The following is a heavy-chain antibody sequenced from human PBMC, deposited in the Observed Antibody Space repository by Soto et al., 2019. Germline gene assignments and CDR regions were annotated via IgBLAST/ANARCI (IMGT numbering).Heavy chain of an antibody. CDR1: GFPFKSYG. CDR2: ISYDGSNK. J-gene: IGHJ4*02. CDR3: AKGGVWDNSSSGGVDY. V-gene: IGHV3-30*18. Sequence: QVQLVESGGGVVQPGRSLRLSCNASGFPFKSYGIHWVRQAPGKGLEWVAVISYDGSNKYYGDSVKGRFTISRDNSKNTLYLQMNSLRPEDTAVYYCAKGGVWDNSSSGGVDYWGQGTLVTVSS. D-gene: IGHD6-6*01.